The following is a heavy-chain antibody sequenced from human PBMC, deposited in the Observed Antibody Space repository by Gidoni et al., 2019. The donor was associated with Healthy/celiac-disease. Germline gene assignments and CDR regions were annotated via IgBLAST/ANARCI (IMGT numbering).Heavy chain of an antibody. Sequence: QVQLQESGPGLVKPSETLSLTCTVSGGSISSYYWSWIRQPPGKGLEWIGYIYYSGSTNYNPSLKSRVTISVDTSKNQFSLKLSSVTAADTAVYYCARTAPARYFDLWGRGTLVTVSS. CDR2: IYYSGST. J-gene: IGHJ2*01. CDR1: GGSISSYY. V-gene: IGHV4-59*01. D-gene: IGHD2-21*02. CDR3: ARTAPARYFDL.